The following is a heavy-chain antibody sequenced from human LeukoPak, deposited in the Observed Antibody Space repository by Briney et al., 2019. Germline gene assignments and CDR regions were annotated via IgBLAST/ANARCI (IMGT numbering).Heavy chain of an antibody. V-gene: IGHV3-23*01. J-gene: IGHJ4*02. CDR2: VSETGDSK. CDR3: AKVWRGNYYDY. D-gene: IGHD1-1*01. Sequence: PGGSLRLSCAASGFTFNNYGMSWVRQAPGKGLEWVSSVSETGDSKYHADSVQGRFTISRDNSKNTLYLQMNSLRAEDTAVYYCAKVWRGNYYDYWGQGTLVTVSS. CDR1: GFTFNNYG.